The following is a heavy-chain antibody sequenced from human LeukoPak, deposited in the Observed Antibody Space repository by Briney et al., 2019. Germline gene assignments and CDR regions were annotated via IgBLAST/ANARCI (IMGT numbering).Heavy chain of an antibody. V-gene: IGHV3-48*01. Sequence: GGSLRLSCAASGFILSSYSMNWVRQAPGKGLEWVSYITSGSDTIFYADSVKGRFTISRDNARNSLYLQMNSVGVEDTAVYYCVRRPVGAHPFDYWGQGTLVTVSS. D-gene: IGHD1-26*01. CDR2: ITSGSDTI. CDR1: GFILSSYS. J-gene: IGHJ4*02. CDR3: VRRPVGAHPFDY.